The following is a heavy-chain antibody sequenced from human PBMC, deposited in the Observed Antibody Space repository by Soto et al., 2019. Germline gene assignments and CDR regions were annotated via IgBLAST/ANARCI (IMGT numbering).Heavy chain of an antibody. J-gene: IGHJ2*01. CDR1: GGSFSGYY. Sequence: QVQLQPWGAGPLRPLETLSLTCGVSGGSFSGYYWAWIRQSPGKGLEWLGEINDRGSINYNPSLTSRVSISVDTSKNHYSLILRSVTAADTALYYCARESHDILTGPPWVWYCDLWGRGTLVTVSS. CDR2: INDRGSI. CDR3: ARESHDILTGPPWVWYCDL. V-gene: IGHV4-34*01. D-gene: IGHD3-9*01.